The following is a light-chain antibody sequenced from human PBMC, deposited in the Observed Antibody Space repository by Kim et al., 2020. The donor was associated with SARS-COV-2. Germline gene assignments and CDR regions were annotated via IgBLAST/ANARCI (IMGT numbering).Light chain of an antibody. CDR3: QHSYSTPPT. V-gene: IGKV1-39*01. Sequence: SASVGDRVTITCRASQSISSYLIWYQQKSGKAPKLLIYAASSLQSGVSSRFSGSRSGTDFTLTISSLQPEDFATYYCQHSYSTPPTFGQWIKLEI. CDR1: QSISSY. CDR2: AAS. J-gene: IGKJ2*01.